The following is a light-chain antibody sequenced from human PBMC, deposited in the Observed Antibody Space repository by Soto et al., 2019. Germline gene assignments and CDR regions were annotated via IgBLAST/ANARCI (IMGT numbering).Light chain of an antibody. V-gene: IGLV1-44*01. CDR2: RNN. CDR1: RYNIGSNT. CDR3: AAWDDSQNGYVV. J-gene: IGLJ2*01. Sequence: QSVLTQPPSASGTPGQRVTISCSGSRYNIGSNTVSWYQQVPGTAPRLLLYRNNLRPSGVPDRFSGSKSDTSASLAISGLQSEDEADYYYAAWDDSQNGYVVFGGGTKLTVL.